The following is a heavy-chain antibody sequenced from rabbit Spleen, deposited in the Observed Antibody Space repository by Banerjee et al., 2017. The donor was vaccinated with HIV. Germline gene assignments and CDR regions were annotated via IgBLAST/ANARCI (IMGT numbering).Heavy chain of an antibody. V-gene: IGHV1S45*01. Sequence: QEQLVESGGGLVQPEGSLTLTCTASGFSFNSGYWIFWVRQAPGKGLEWIACIYGTGGAYTYYASWVNGRFTISKTSSTTVTLQMTGLTAADTATYFCASGKYLGSTDFRAINLWGPGTLVTVS. CDR1: GFSFNSGYW. J-gene: IGHJ4*01. CDR2: IYGTGGAYT. CDR3: ASGKYLGSTDFRAINL. D-gene: IGHD4-2*01.